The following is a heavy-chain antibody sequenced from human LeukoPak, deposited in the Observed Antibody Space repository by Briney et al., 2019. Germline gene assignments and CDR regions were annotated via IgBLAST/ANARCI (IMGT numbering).Heavy chain of an antibody. CDR1: GFSFSSYS. J-gene: IGHJ4*02. CDR2: ISGGSSYI. Sequence: AGSLTLSCAASGFSFSSYSMTWVRQAPGKGLEWVSSISGGSSYIYYADSVKGRFTISRDNAKNSLYLQMNSLRAEDTAVYYCARLSTGAPDYWGQGTMVTDSS. V-gene: IGHV3-21*01. CDR3: ARLSTGAPDY. D-gene: IGHD1-1*01.